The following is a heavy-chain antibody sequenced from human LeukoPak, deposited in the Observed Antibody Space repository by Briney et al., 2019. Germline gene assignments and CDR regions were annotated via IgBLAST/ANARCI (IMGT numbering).Heavy chain of an antibody. V-gene: IGHV1-8*01. CDR1: GYTFTSYD. D-gene: IGHD6-19*01. Sequence: ASVKVSCKASGYTFTSYDINWVRQATGQGLEWMGWMNPNSGNTGYAQKFQGRVTMTRNTSISTAYMELSSLRSEDTAVYYCARGQSCSGWYCRKKYYFDYWGQGTLVTVPS. CDR2: MNPNSGNT. CDR3: ARGQSCSGWYCRKKYYFDY. J-gene: IGHJ4*02.